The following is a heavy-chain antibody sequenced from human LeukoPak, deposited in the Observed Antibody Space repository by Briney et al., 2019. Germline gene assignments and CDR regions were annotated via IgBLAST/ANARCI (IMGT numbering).Heavy chain of an antibody. J-gene: IGHJ4*02. D-gene: IGHD3-10*01. V-gene: IGHV3-7*01. Sequence: GSVKGRFTISRDNAKNSLYLQMGSLRAEDTAVYYCARDYASDYWGQGTLVTASS. CDR3: ARDYASDY.